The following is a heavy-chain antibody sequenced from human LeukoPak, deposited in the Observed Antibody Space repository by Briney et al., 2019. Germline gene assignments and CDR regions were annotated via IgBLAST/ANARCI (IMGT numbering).Heavy chain of an antibody. J-gene: IGHJ2*01. V-gene: IGHV1-24*01. Sequence: ASVKVSCKVSGYTLTELSMHWVRQAPGKGLEWMGGFDPEDGETIYAQKFQGRVTMTEDTSTDTAYMGLSSLRSEDTAVYYCATSPGRGMVVTAMGSRYFDLWGRGTLVTVSS. D-gene: IGHD2-21*02. CDR1: GYTLTELS. CDR3: ATSPGRGMVVTAMGSRYFDL. CDR2: FDPEDGET.